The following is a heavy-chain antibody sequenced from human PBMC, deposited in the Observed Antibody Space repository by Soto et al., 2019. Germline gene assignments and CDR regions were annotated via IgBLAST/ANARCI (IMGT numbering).Heavy chain of an antibody. CDR1: GFTFSNCA. V-gene: IGHV3-23*01. CDR2: VGASGRT. Sequence: GGSLRLSCAASGFTFSNCAMSWVRQAPGKGLEWVSNVGASGRTYYADSVKGRFTISRDNSKNTLYLQMNNLRAEDTAVYYCAKDEVLVEVVARDYYGMDVWGQGTTVTVSS. J-gene: IGHJ6*02. CDR3: AKDEVLVEVVARDYYGMDV. D-gene: IGHD2-15*01.